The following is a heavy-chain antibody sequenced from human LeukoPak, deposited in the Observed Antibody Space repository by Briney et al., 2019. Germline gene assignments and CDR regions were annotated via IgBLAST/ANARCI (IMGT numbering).Heavy chain of an antibody. CDR1: GYTFTSYD. J-gene: IGHJ5*02. CDR2: MNPNSGNT. V-gene: IGHV1-8*01. D-gene: IGHD6-19*01. Sequence: ASVKVSCKASGYTFTSYDINWVRQATGQGLEWMGWMNPNSGNTGYAQKFQGRVTMTRNTSINTAYMELSSLRSEDTAVYYCARGDSSGWYSWFDPWAREPWSPSPQ. CDR3: ARGDSSGWYSWFDP.